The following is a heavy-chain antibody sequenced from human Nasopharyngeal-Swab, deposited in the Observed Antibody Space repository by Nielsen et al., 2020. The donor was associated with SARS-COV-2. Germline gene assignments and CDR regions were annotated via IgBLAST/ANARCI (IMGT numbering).Heavy chain of an antibody. J-gene: IGHJ6*03. CDR2: SIPVLPIT. CDR1: GGTFSSYG. CDR3: ARGGWLRRDYYYVYYYMDV. D-gene: IGHD5-24*01. V-gene: IGHV1-69*10. Sequence: SVKVSCKTSGGTFSSYGISWVRQAPGEGLEWMGGSIPVLPITRYAQKFRDRVTITADTSTSTAYMELSSLRSEDTATYYCARGGWLRRDYYYVYYYMDVWGKGTTVTVSS.